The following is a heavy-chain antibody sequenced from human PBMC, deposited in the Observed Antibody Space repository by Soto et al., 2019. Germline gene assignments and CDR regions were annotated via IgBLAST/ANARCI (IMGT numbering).Heavy chain of an antibody. CDR3: ARRPTPNGWYDY. CDR1: GGSISSSSYY. V-gene: IGHV4-39*01. CDR2: IYYSGST. D-gene: IGHD6-19*01. Sequence: SETLSLTCTVSGGSISSSSYYWGWIRQPPGKGLEWIGSIYYSGSTYYNPSLKSRVTISVDTSKNQFSLKLSSVTAADTAVYYCARRPTPNGWYDYWGQGTLVTVSS. J-gene: IGHJ4*02.